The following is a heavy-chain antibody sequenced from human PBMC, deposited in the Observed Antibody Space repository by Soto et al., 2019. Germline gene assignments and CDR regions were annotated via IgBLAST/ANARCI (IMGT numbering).Heavy chain of an antibody. V-gene: IGHV3-7*01. D-gene: IGHD2-8*02. CDR3: ARDGGVIYYYVMDV. J-gene: IGHJ6*02. CDR1: GFSFTSYL. CDR2: IKPNGRGK. Sequence: PGGSLRPSCAASGFSFTSYLISWVRQPPGKGLEWVANIKPNGRGKYYVDTVKGRFTVSRDNAKNSVYLQMNSLRAEDTAVYYCARDGGVIYYYVMDVWGQGTKVTVSS.